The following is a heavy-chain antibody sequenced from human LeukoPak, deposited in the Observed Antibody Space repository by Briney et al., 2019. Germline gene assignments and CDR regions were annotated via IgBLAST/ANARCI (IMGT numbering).Heavy chain of an antibody. CDR2: IYSSGPT. CDR1: GGAISSYY. J-gene: IGHJ6*02. Sequence: DTLSLTRTVSGGAISSYYCSWIRQPPGKGLEWIGHIYSSGPTTYNPPLMSRVSISVDTSKKQFSLKRRSVTAADTAVYYCATTGRGMDVWSQGTTVTVSS. D-gene: IGHD1-14*01. V-gene: IGHV4-59*07. CDR3: ATTGRGMDV.